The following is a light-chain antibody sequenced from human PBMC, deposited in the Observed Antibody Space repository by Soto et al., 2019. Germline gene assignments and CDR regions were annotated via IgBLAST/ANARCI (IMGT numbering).Light chain of an antibody. Sequence: QSALTQPASVSGSPGQSITISSTGTSSDVGAYNHVSWYQQHPGKAPQLIIYEGSNRPSGLSNRFSASKSGNTASLTISGLQAEDEADNYCCSYTTSRTLVFGTGTKLSVL. CDR1: SSDVGAYNH. CDR3: CSYTTSRTLV. CDR2: EGS. V-gene: IGLV2-14*01. J-gene: IGLJ1*01.